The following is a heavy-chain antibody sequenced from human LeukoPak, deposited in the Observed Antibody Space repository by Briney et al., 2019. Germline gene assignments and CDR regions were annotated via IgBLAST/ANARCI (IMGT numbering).Heavy chain of an antibody. J-gene: IGHJ5*02. CDR1: GGSFSGYY. D-gene: IGHD3-10*01. V-gene: IGHV4-34*01. CDR3: ARGPASGSNFAWFDP. CDR2: INHSGST. Sequence: SETLSLTCAVYGGSFSGYYWSWVRQPPGKGLEWIGEINHSGSTNYNPSLKSRVTISVDTSKNQFSLKLSSVTAADTAVYYCARGPASGSNFAWFDPWGQGTLVTVSS.